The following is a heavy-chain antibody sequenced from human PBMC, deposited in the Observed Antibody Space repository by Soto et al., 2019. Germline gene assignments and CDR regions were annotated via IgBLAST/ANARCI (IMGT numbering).Heavy chain of an antibody. D-gene: IGHD2-21*02. CDR1: GFSISNNY. Sequence: EVQLVETGGALIQPGGSLRLSCAVSGFSISNNYMFWVRQAPGKGLDWVSVIYTGGSAYYADSVKGRFTISRDSSKSMLYLQMNSLRDEDTAVYYCASDGGDWASGFGSWGQGTLVPVSS. CDR2: IYTGGSA. J-gene: IGHJ4*02. V-gene: IGHV3-53*02. CDR3: ASDGGDWASGFGS.